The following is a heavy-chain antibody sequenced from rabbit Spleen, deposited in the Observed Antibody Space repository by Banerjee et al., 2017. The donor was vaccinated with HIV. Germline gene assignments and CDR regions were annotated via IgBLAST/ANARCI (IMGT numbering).Heavy chain of an antibody. J-gene: IGHJ4*01. CDR2: ISNGDGST. D-gene: IGHD8-1*01. CDR3: ARDAGRGDYIDGVFNL. CDR1: GFSFSSSYY. Sequence: EESGGGLVQPEGSLTLTCTASGFSFSSSYYMCWVRQAPGKGPEWIACISNGDGSTYYASWVNGRFTISRSTSLDTVTLQMTSLTAADTATYFCARDAGRGDYIDGVFNLWGQGTLVTVS. V-gene: IGHV1S47*01.